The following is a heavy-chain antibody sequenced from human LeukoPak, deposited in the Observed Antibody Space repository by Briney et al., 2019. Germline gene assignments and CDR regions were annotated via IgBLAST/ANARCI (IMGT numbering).Heavy chain of an antibody. V-gene: IGHV3-30*18. D-gene: IGHD6-19*01. CDR3: AKDKIVGSTGWYYFDY. Sequence: GGSLRLSCAASGFTFSNYGMHWVRQAPGKGLEWVAVISYDGSNKYYADSLKSRFTISRDNSKNPLYLQMNSLRAEDTAVYYCAKDKIVGSTGWYYFDYWGQGTLVTVSS. CDR1: GFTFSNYG. J-gene: IGHJ4*02. CDR2: ISYDGSNK.